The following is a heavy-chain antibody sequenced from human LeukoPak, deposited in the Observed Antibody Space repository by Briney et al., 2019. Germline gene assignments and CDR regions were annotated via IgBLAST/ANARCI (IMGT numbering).Heavy chain of an antibody. V-gene: IGHV3-30*18. D-gene: IGHD3-10*01. CDR3: AKGAYGSGSSLIDY. Sequence: GGSLRLSCAASGFTFSSYGMHWVRQAPGKGLEWVAVISYDGSNKYYADSVKGRFTISRDNSKNTLYLQMNSLRAEDTAVYYCAKGAYGSGSSLIDYWGQGTLVTVSS. J-gene: IGHJ4*02. CDR2: ISYDGSNK. CDR1: GFTFSSYG.